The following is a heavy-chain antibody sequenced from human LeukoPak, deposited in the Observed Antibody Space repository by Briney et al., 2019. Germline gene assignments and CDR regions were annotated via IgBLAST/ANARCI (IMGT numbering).Heavy chain of an antibody. D-gene: IGHD6-19*01. Sequence: PGGSLRLSCAASGFTFSSYSMNWVRQAPGKGLEWVSSMSSRISYIYYADSVKGRFTVSRDNAKNSLYLQMNSLRAEDTAVYYCAKDRGAVADYFDYWGQGTLVTVSS. V-gene: IGHV3-21*01. CDR2: MSSRISYI. CDR1: GFTFSSYS. J-gene: IGHJ4*02. CDR3: AKDRGAVADYFDY.